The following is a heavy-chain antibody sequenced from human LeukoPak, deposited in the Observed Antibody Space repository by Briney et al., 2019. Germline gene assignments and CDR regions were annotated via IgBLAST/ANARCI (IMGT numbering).Heavy chain of an antibody. Sequence: ASVKVSCKASGYTFNTYYMHWVRQAPGQGLEWMGGIIPIFGTANYAQKFQGRVTITADESTSTAYMELSSLRSEDTAVYHCAREGSQRTYSGYDSAYYYGMDVWGQGTTVTVSS. D-gene: IGHD5-12*01. J-gene: IGHJ6*02. V-gene: IGHV1-69*13. CDR1: GYTFNTYY. CDR2: IIPIFGTA. CDR3: AREGSQRTYSGYDSAYYYGMDV.